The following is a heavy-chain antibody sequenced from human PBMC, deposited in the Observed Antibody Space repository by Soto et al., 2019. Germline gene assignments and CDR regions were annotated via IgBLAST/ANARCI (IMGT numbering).Heavy chain of an antibody. Sequence: GESLKISCKGSGYSFTSYWIGWVRQMPGKGLEWMGIIYPGDSDTRYSPSFQGQVTISADKSISTAYLQWSSLKASDTAMYYCARSLVNYYGSSGLDYWGQGTLVTVSS. D-gene: IGHD3-22*01. V-gene: IGHV5-51*01. CDR1: GYSFTSYW. CDR3: ARSLVNYYGSSGLDY. J-gene: IGHJ4*02. CDR2: IYPGDSDT.